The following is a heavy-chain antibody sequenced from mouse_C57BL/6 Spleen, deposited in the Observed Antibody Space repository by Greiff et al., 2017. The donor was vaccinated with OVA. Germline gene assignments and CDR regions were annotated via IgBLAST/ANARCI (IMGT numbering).Heavy chain of an antibody. J-gene: IGHJ4*01. CDR3: AREDYYSNYDYAMDY. V-gene: IGHV3-6*01. Sequence: EVKLVESGPGLVKPSQSLSLTCSVTGYSITSGYYWNWIRQFPGNKLEWMGYISYDGSNNYNPSLKNRISITRDTSKNQFFLKLNSVTTEDTATYYCAREDYYSNYDYAMDYWGQGTSVTVSS. CDR2: ISYDGSN. CDR1: GYSITSGYY. D-gene: IGHD2-5*01.